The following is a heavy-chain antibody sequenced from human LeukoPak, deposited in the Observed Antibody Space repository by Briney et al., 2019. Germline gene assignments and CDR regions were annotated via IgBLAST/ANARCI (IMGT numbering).Heavy chain of an antibody. Sequence: PGGSLRLSCAASGFTFSSYSMNWVRQAPGKGLEWVSSISSSSSYIYYADSVKGRFTMSRDNAKNSLYLQMNSLRAEDTAVYYCARDVEMATNYFDYWGQGTLVTVSS. V-gene: IGHV3-21*01. J-gene: IGHJ4*02. CDR3: ARDVEMATNYFDY. D-gene: IGHD5-24*01. CDR1: GFTFSSYS. CDR2: ISSSSSYI.